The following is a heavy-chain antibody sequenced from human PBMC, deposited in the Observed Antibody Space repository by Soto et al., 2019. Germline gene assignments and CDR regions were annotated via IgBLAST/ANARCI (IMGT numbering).Heavy chain of an antibody. D-gene: IGHD2-15*01. V-gene: IGHV5-51*01. CDR1: GYSFLNYW. CDR3: ARQLPYGGNSYYGMDV. J-gene: IGHJ6*02. CDR2: IYPDDSDT. Sequence: PGESLKISCKGSGYSFLNYWIGWVRQMPGKDLEWIGIIYPDDSDTRYSPSFQGQVTISADKSISTAYLQWSGLKASDTAIYYCARQLPYGGNSYYGMDVWGQGTTVTVSS.